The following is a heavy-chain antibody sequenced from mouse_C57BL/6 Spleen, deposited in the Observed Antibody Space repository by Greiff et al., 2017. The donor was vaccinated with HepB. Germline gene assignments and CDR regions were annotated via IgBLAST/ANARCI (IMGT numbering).Heavy chain of an antibody. CDR3: AREGRLRRGDYFDY. J-gene: IGHJ2*01. CDR1: GYSITSGYY. CDR2: ISYDGSN. V-gene: IGHV3-6*01. Sequence: VQLQQSGPGLVKPSQSLSLTCSVTGYSITSGYYWNWIRQFPGNKLEWMGYISYDGSNNYNPSLKNRISITRDTSKNQFFLKLNSVTTEDTATYYCAREGRLRRGDYFDYWGQGTTLTVSS. D-gene: IGHD2-4*01.